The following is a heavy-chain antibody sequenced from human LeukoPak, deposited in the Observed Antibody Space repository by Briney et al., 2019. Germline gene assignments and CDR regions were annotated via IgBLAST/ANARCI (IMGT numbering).Heavy chain of an antibody. V-gene: IGHV4-39*07. J-gene: IGHJ4*02. Sequence: SETLSLTCTVSGGPFSSSSYCWAWIRQPPGKGLEWMGSIYFNGNTYYNPSLKSRVAMSLDTSKNQLSLKLSSVTAADTAVYYCARDPTTVTTIFDSWGQGILVTVSS. D-gene: IGHD4-11*01. CDR1: GGPFSSSSYC. CDR2: IYFNGNT. CDR3: ARDPTTVTTIFDS.